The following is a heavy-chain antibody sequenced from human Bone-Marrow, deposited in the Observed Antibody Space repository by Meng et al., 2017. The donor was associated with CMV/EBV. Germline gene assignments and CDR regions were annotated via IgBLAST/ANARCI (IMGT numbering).Heavy chain of an antibody. CDR2: IRYDGSNK. D-gene: IGHD3-3*01. CDR1: GFTFINYA. J-gene: IGHJ4*02. CDR3: AKDRFLEWLLGSYFDY. Sequence: SLKISCVASGFTFINYAMSWVRQAPGKGLEWVAFIRYDGSNKYYADSVKGRFTISRDNSKNTLYLQMNSLRAEDTAVYYCAKDRFLEWLLGSYFDYWGQGTRVTVSS. V-gene: IGHV3-30*02.